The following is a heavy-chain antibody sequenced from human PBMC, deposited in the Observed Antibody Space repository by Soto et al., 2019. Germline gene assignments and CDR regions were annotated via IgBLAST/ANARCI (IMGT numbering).Heavy chain of an antibody. D-gene: IGHD3-16*02. J-gene: IGHJ3*02. Sequence: ASVKVSCKASGYTFTSYYMHWVRQAPGQGLERMGKINPSGGSTSYVQKFQGRVTMSRDTSTSTVYMELSSLRSEDTAVYYCATAGMITFGGFIPRPPYDAFDIWGQGTMVTV. CDR1: GYTFTSYY. CDR3: ATAGMITFGGFIPRPPYDAFDI. CDR2: INPSGGST. V-gene: IGHV1-46*03.